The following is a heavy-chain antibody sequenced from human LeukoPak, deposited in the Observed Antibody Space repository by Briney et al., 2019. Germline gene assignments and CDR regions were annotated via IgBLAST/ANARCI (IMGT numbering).Heavy chain of an antibody. CDR1: GYTFTSYG. CDR2: ISAYNGNT. J-gene: IGHJ4*02. D-gene: IGHD3-10*01. CDR3: ARDPYYFGSGSYFSPSYFDS. V-gene: IGHV1-18*01. Sequence: GASVKVSCKPSGYTFTSYGISRVRQAPGQGREWMGWISAYNGNTNYAQELQGRVTMTTDTSTTTAYMELRSLRSDDTAVYYCARDPYYFGSGSYFSPSYFDSWGQGTLVTVSS.